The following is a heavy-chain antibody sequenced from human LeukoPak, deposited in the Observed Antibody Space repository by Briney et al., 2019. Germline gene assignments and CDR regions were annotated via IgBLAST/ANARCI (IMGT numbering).Heavy chain of an antibody. Sequence: PLETLSLTCAVYGGPFSGYYWSWIRQPPGKGLKWIGEINHSGSTNYNPSLKSRVTISVDTSKDQFSLKLSSVTAADTAVYYCARHRAWYSAEYFQHWGQGTLVTVSS. CDR1: GGPFSGYY. J-gene: IGHJ1*01. CDR3: ARHRAWYSAEYFQH. D-gene: IGHD2-15*01. V-gene: IGHV4-34*01. CDR2: INHSGST.